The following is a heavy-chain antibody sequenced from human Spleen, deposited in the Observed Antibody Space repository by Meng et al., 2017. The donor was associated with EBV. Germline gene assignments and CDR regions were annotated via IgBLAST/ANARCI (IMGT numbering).Heavy chain of an antibody. J-gene: IGHJ4*02. CDR3: SRDLAGSDDF. CDR1: EFTLSRYW. V-gene: IGHV3-74*01. Sequence: DVQLVESGGTSVQPGGSLRLSCAASEFTLSRYWMHWVRQAPGQGLLWVSRINEHGSITNYADSVKGRFTISRDNAKNTLYLQMTSLRPEDTGVYFCSRDLAGSDDFWGQGTLVTVSS. CDR2: INEHGSIT. D-gene: IGHD1-14*01.